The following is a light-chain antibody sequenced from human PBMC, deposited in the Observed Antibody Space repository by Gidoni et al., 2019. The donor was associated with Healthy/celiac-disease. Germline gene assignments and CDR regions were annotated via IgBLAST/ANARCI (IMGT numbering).Light chain of an antibody. CDR3: QQYNSYSRT. J-gene: IGKJ1*01. CDR1: QSISSW. V-gene: IGKV1-5*01. Sequence: DIQMTQSPSTLSASVGDRVTITCRASQSISSWLAWYQQKPASRFSGSGSGTEFTLTISSLQPDDFATYYCQQYNSYSRTFGQGTKVEIK.